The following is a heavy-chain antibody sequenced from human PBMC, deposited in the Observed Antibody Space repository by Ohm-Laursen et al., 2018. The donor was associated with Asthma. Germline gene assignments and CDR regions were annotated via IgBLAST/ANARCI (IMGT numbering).Heavy chain of an antibody. CDR3: ARDSSRYCSGGSCYWAFDY. J-gene: IGHJ4*02. CDR1: GGSISSGGYY. V-gene: IGHV4-31*03. CDR2: IYYSGST. Sequence: SQTLSLTCTVSGGSISSGGYYWSWIRQHPGKGLEWIGYIYYSGSTYYNPSLKSRVTISVDTSKNQFSLKLSSVTAADTAVYYCARDSSRYCSGGSCYWAFDYWGQGTLVTVSS. D-gene: IGHD2-15*01.